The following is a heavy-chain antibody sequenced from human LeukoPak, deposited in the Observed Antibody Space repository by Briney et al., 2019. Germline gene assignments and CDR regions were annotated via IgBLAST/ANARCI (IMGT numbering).Heavy chain of an antibody. D-gene: IGHD2-2*01. J-gene: IGHJ6*02. CDR3: ARPGYCSSTSCHSYGMDV. CDR2: ISSSGSYI. CDR1: GFTFSSYS. V-gene: IGHV3-21*01. Sequence: GGSLRLSCAASGFTFSSYSMNWVRQAPGKGLEWVSSISSSGSYIYYADSVKGRFTISRDNAKNSLYLQMNSLRAEDTAVYYCARPGYCSSTSCHSYGMDVWGQGTTVTVSS.